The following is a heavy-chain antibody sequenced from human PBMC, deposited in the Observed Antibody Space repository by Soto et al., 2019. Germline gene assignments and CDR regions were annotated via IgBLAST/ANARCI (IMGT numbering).Heavy chain of an antibody. J-gene: IGHJ5*02. Sequence: SQTLSLTCAISGDSASSKSAAWNWIRQSPSRGLEWLGRTYYRSKWSTDYAISVKSRITINPDTSNNHFSLQLKSVTPEDTAVYYCTRALSGSYDHWGQGTLVTVSS. CDR1: GDSASSKSAA. D-gene: IGHD1-26*01. CDR2: TYYRSKWST. CDR3: TRALSGSYDH. V-gene: IGHV6-1*01.